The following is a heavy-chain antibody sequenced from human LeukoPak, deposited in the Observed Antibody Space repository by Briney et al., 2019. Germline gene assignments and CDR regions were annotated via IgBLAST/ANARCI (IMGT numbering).Heavy chain of an antibody. CDR2: ISSGSSYT. V-gene: IGHV3-11*06. CDR3: ARDLLGTLVRGPIDY. D-gene: IGHD3-10*01. J-gene: IGHJ4*02. CDR1: GFTFSDYY. Sequence: GGSLRLSCAASGFTFSDYYMSWIRQAPGKGLEWVSYISSGSSYTSYADSVKGRFTISRDNAKNSLYLQMNSLRAEDTAVYYCARDLLGTLVRGPIDYWGQGTLVTVSS.